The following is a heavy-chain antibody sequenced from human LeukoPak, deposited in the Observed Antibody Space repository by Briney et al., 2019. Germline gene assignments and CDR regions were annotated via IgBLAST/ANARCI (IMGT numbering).Heavy chain of an antibody. V-gene: IGHV3-13*01. J-gene: IGHJ4*02. CDR1: GFSFSNYD. CDR3: VRGRRSYGFDH. Sequence: GGSLRLSCTASGFSFSNYDMHWVRHAPGKGLEWVSGLGSVGDTYYPDSVKGRFTISKETAKNSLYLQMSSLRDGDTAVYYCVRGRRSYGFDHWGQGTLVTVSS. D-gene: IGHD3-16*01. CDR2: LGSVGDT.